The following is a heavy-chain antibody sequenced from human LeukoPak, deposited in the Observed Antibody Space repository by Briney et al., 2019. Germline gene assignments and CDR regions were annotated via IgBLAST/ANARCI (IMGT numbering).Heavy chain of an antibody. CDR2: INHGGST. J-gene: IGHJ4*02. D-gene: IGHD2-15*01. V-gene: IGHV4-34*01. CDR3: ARVHHRSVIDFDY. CDR1: GGSFSGYY. Sequence: SETLSLTCAVYGGSFSGYYWCWIRQPPGKGLEWIGEINHGGSTNYNPSLKSRVTISVDTSKNQFSLKLSSVTAADTAVYYCARVHHRSVIDFDYWGQGTLVTVSS.